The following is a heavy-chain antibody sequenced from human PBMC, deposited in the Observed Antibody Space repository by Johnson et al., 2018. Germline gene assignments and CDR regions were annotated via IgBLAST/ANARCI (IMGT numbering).Heavy chain of an antibody. Sequence: QVQLVQAGGGVVQPGRSLGLWWSASGFTFSRYAMHWVRQAPGKGLEGVAVISYDGSNKYYADYVKGRFTSARDNSKNTLYQQMNRLSAEDTDVYYCARERVYDSSGYYLDDAFDIWGQGTMVTVSS. V-gene: IGHV3-30-3*01. CDR2: ISYDGSNK. CDR1: GFTFSRYA. D-gene: IGHD3-22*01. CDR3: ARERVYDSSGYYLDDAFDI. J-gene: IGHJ3*02.